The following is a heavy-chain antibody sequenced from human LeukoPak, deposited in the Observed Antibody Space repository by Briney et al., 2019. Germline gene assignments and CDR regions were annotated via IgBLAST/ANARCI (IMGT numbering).Heavy chain of an antibody. V-gene: IGHV4-31*03. D-gene: IGHD3-10*01. CDR1: GGSISSGNYY. J-gene: IGHJ5*02. CDR2: IHHSGST. CDR3: ASYGSGSYRFDP. Sequence: SETLSLTCTVSGGSISSGNYYWSWIRQHPGKGLEWIGYIHHSGSTYYNPSLKSRVIISVDTSKNQFSLKLSSVTAADTAVYYCASYGSGSYRFDPWGQGTLVTVSS.